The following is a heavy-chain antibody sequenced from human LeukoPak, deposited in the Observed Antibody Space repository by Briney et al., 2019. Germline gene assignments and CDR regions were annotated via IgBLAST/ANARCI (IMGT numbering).Heavy chain of an antibody. V-gene: IGHV4-4*09. CDR1: GGSFTTYS. CDR3: AREGYGSGKFDP. Sequence: SETLSLTCTVSGGSFTTYSWSWIRQPPGKGLEWIGYIYTSGSTNYNPSLKSRVTISVDTSKNQFSLKLSSVTAADPAVYYCAREGYGSGKFDPWGQGTLVTVSS. D-gene: IGHD3-10*01. J-gene: IGHJ5*02. CDR2: IYTSGST.